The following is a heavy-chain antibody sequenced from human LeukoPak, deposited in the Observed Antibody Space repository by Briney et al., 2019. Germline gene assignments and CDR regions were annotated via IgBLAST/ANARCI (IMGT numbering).Heavy chain of an antibody. Sequence: SETVSLTCTVSGGSISSYYWSWIRQPPGKGLEWIGYIYYSGSTNYNPSLKSRVTISVDTSKNQFSLKLSSVTAADTAVYYCVRDGLRSGKYNWFDPWGQGTLVTVSS. CDR1: GGSISSYY. CDR3: VRDGLRSGKYNWFDP. J-gene: IGHJ5*02. CDR2: IYYSGST. D-gene: IGHD3-16*01. V-gene: IGHV4-59*01.